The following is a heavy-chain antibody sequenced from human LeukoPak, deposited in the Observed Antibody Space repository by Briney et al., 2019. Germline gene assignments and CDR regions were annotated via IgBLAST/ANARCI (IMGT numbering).Heavy chain of an antibody. J-gene: IGHJ4*02. CDR2: IYHSGST. CDR1: GGSISSGGYS. CDR3: ARDDQGVFDY. Sequence: TLSLTCAVSGGSISSGGYSWSWIRQPPGKGLEWIGYIYHSGSTYYNPSLKSRVTISVDRSKNQFSLKLSSVTAADTAVYYCARDDQGVFDYWGQGTLVTVSS. V-gene: IGHV4-30-2*01.